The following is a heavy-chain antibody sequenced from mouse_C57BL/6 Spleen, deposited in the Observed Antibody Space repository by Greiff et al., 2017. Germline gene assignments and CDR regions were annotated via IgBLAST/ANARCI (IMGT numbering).Heavy chain of an antibody. Sequence: QVQLKESGAELARPGASVKLSCKASGYTFTSYGISWVKQRTGQGLEWIGEIYPRSGNTYYNEKFKGKATLTADKSSSTAYMELRSLTSEDSAVYFCARSPMGLREYYFDYWGQGTTLTVSS. D-gene: IGHD1-1*01. J-gene: IGHJ2*01. CDR3: ARSPMGLREYYFDY. CDR2: IYPRSGNT. CDR1: GYTFTSYG. V-gene: IGHV1-81*01.